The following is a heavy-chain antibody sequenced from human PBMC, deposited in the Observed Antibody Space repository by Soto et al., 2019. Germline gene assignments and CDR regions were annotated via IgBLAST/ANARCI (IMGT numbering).Heavy chain of an antibody. CDR3: ARLPTTVTTLNYYYHGMDV. D-gene: IGHD4-17*01. V-gene: IGHV1-18*01. CDR1: GYTFTSYG. J-gene: IGHJ6*02. Sequence: ASVKVSCKASGYTFTSYGISWVRQAPGQGLEWMGWISAYNGNTNYAQKLQGRVTMTTDTSTSTAYMELRSLRSDDTAVYYCARLPTTVTTLNYYYHGMDVWGQGTTVTVSS. CDR2: ISAYNGNT.